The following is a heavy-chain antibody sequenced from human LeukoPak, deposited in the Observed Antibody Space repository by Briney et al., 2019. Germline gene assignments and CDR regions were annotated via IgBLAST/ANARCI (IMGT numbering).Heavy chain of an antibody. CDR3: VRVSMEYYSDY. CDR1: GFTVSSNY. V-gene: IGHV3-66*02. J-gene: IGHJ4*02. CDR2: IYSGGST. Sequence: GGSLRLSCAASGFTVSSNYMSWVRQAPGKGLEWVSVIYSGGSTYYADSVKGRFTISRDNSKNTLYLQMNSLRAEDTAVYYCVRVSMEYYSDYWGQGTLVTVSS. D-gene: IGHD4/OR15-4a*01.